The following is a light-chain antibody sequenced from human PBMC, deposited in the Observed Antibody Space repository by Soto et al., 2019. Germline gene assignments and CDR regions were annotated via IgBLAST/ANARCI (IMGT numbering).Light chain of an antibody. CDR3: GTWESSLSAYV. Sequence: QSVLTQAPSVSAAPGQKVTISCSGSSSNIGNNYVSWYQQLPGPAPKLLIYEDNKRPSGIPDRFSGSKSGTSATLGVAGLQTWDEADFYCGTWESSLSAYVVGSGTKLTVL. CDR1: SSNIGNNY. CDR2: EDN. J-gene: IGLJ1*01. V-gene: IGLV1-51*02.